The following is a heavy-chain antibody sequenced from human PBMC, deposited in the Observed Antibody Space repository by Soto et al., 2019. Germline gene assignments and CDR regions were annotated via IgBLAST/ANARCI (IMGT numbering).Heavy chain of an antibody. V-gene: IGHV1-69*13. CDR1: GGTFSSYA. CDR2: IIPIFGTA. CDR3: ARGKYYYDISGYYRFLPKNKSYYYYGMDV. J-gene: IGHJ6*02. Sequence: SVKVSCKASGGTFSSYAISWVRQAPGQGLEWKGGIIPIFGTANYAQKIQGRVTITADESTSTAYMELSSLRSEDTAVYYCARGKYYYDISGYYRFLPKNKSYYYYGMDVWGQGTTVTVSS. D-gene: IGHD3-22*01.